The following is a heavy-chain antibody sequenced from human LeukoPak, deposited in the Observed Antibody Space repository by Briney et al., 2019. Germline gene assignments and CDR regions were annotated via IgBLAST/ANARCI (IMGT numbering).Heavy chain of an antibody. CDR2: ISAYNGNT. D-gene: IGHD6-19*01. CDR1: GYTFTSYG. CDR3: ARDSFIAVAGTGGDY. Sequence: ASVKVSCKASGYTFTSYGISWVRQAPGQGLERMGWISAYNGNTNYAQTLQGRVTMTTDTSTSTAYMELRSLRSDDTAVYYCARDSFIAVAGTGGDYWGQGTLVTVSS. V-gene: IGHV1-18*01. J-gene: IGHJ4*02.